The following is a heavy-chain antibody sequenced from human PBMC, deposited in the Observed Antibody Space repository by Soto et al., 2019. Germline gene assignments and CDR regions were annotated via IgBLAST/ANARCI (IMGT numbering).Heavy chain of an antibody. D-gene: IGHD4-4*01. V-gene: IGHV3-23*01. CDR1: GFTFSSYG. J-gene: IGHJ6*02. CDR3: ANSYSNYYYYYGMDV. CDR2: ISGSGGST. Sequence: EVQLLESGGGLVQPGGSLRLSCAASGFTFSSYGMSWVRQAPGKGLEWVSGISGSGGSTYYADSVKGRFTISRDNSKNTLYLQMNSLRAEDTAVYYCANSYSNYYYYYGMDVWGQGTTVTVSS.